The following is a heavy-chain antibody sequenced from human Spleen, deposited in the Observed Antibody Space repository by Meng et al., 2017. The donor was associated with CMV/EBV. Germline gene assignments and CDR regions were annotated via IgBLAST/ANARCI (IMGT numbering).Heavy chain of an antibody. CDR1: SSSYY. Sequence: SSSYYWSWIRQPPGKGLEWIGYFSYSVSTNYNPSLESRITISVDTSNNQFSLKLSSVTAADTAVYYCARIPLTYYYDTSGNYDTLDYWGQGTLVTASS. J-gene: IGHJ4*02. CDR2: FSYSVST. CDR3: ARIPLTYYYDTSGNYDTLDY. V-gene: IGHV4-61*01. D-gene: IGHD3-22*01.